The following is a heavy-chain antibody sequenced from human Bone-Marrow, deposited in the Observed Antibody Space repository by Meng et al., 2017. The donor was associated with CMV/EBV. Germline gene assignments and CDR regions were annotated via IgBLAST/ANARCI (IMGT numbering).Heavy chain of an antibody. Sequence: SQTLSLTCAVYGGSFSGYYWTWIRQPPGKGLEWIGEINHSGSTNYNSSLESRVTISVDTYKNQSPLKVSSGTAADTAGYYCARGGEGMIRGVVLVWAQGTTATVPS. D-gene: IGHD3-10*01. CDR2: INHSGST. J-gene: IGHJ6*02. CDR3: ARGGEGMIRGVVLV. CDR1: GGSFSGYY. V-gene: IGHV4-34*01.